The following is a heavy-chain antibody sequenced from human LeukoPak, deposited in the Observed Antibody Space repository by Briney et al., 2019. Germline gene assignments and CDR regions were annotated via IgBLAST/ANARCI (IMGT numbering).Heavy chain of an antibody. V-gene: IGHV4-59*02. CDR3: ARLPIRNAFDI. D-gene: IGHD1-14*01. CDR2: IHYSGST. J-gene: IGHJ3*02. CDR1: GGSVSSYY. Sequence: SETLSLTCTVSGGSVSSYYWSWIRQPPGKGLEWIGYIHYSGSTDYNPSLKSRVTTSVDTSKNQFSLKLSSVTAADTAVYYCARLPIRNAFDIWGQGTMVTVSS.